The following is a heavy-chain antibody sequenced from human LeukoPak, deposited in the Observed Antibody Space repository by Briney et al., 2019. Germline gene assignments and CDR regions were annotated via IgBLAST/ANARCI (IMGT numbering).Heavy chain of an antibody. CDR2: ITGSGGTT. CDR3: AKDLLRDRWFGES. J-gene: IGHJ5*02. CDR1: GFAFSNYG. D-gene: IGHD3-10*01. Sequence: GGTLRLSCAASGFAFSNYGMNWVRQAPGKGLEWVSGITGSGGTTYYADSVKGRFTIPRDNSKNTLYLQMDSLRAEDTAVYYCAKDLLRDRWFGESWGQGTLVTVSS. V-gene: IGHV3-23*01.